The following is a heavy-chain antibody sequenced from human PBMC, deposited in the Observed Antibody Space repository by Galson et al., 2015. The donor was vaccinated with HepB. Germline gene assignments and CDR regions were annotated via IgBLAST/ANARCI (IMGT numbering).Heavy chain of an antibody. D-gene: IGHD6-19*01. Sequence: QSGAEVKKPGESLTISCTASGYTFTNYWISWVRQMPGKGLEWMGRIGPTDSYTNYRPSFQGHVTISVDKSTSTAFLHWSSLQASDTAVYYCARLQSSIAVAGDYWGQGTLITVSS. CDR1: GYTFTNYW. J-gene: IGHJ4*02. CDR2: IGPTDSYT. V-gene: IGHV5-10-1*01. CDR3: ARLQSSIAVAGDY.